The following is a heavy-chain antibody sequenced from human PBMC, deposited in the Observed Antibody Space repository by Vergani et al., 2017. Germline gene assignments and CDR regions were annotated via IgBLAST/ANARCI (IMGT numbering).Heavy chain of an antibody. CDR3: TRRYCSSTSCYTPFDY. CDR2: IKSKTDGGTT. Sequence: EVQLVESGGGLVKPGGSLRLSCAASGFTFSNARMSWVRQAPGKGLEWVGRIKSKTDGGTTDYAAPVKGRFTISRDESKSIAYLQMNSLKTEDTAVYYCTRRYCSSTSCYTPFDYWGQGTLVTVSS. V-gene: IGHV3-15*01. D-gene: IGHD2-2*02. CDR1: GFTFSNAR. J-gene: IGHJ4*02.